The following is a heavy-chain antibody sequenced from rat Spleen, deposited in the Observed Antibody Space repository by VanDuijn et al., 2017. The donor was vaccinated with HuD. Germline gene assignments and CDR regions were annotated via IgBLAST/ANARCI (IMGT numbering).Heavy chain of an antibody. V-gene: IGHV2S61*01. CDR3: AISEYYDGSYYPFTY. CDR1: GFSLSSYG. D-gene: IGHD1-12*02. Sequence: QVQLKESGPGLVQPSQTLSLTCTVSGFSLSSYGVIWVRQPPGKGLEWMGVIWGNGKTNYNSALKARLSISRDTSKSQVFLKMNNLQTEDTAMYVCAISEYYDGSYYPFTYWGQGTLVTVSS. J-gene: IGHJ3*01. CDR2: IWGNGKT.